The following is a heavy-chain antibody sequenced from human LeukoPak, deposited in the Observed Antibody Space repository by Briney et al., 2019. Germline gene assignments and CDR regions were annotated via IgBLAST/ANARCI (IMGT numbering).Heavy chain of an antibody. CDR3: ARRGIQLWPHDDY. Sequence: GGSLRLSCAASGFTFSSYWMHWVRQAPGKGLEWVSYISSSGSTIFYADSVKGRFTISRDNAKNSLYLQMNSLRAEDTAVYYCARRGIQLWPHDDYWGQGTLVTVS. CDR2: ISSSGSTI. CDR1: GFTFSSYW. J-gene: IGHJ4*02. V-gene: IGHV3-48*04. D-gene: IGHD5-18*01.